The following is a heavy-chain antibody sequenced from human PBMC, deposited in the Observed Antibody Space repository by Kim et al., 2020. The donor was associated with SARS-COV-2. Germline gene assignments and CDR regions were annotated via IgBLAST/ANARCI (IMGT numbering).Heavy chain of an antibody. D-gene: IGHD3-10*01. CDR3: AKGGYYGSGPPMDV. Sequence: GGSLRLSCAASGFTFSSYGMHWVRQAPGKGLEWVAVISYDGSNKYYADSVKGRFTISRDNSKNTLYLQMNSLRAEDTAVYYCAKGGYYGSGPPMDVWGQGTTVTVSS. V-gene: IGHV3-30*18. J-gene: IGHJ6*02. CDR1: GFTFSSYG. CDR2: ISYDGSNK.